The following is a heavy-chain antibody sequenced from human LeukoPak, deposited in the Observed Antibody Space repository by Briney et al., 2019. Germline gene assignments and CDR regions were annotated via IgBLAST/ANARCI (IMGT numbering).Heavy chain of an antibody. V-gene: IGHV1-58*01. Sequence: GASVKVACKASGFTFTSSAVQWVRQAGGQRLEWIGWIVVGSGNTNYAQKFEERVTITRDMSTSTAYMELSSLRSEDTAVYYCAAGDMVGFDYWGQAPLVTVSS. CDR1: GFTFTSSA. CDR2: IVVGSGNT. J-gene: IGHJ4*02. D-gene: IGHD3-10*01. CDR3: AAGDMVGFDY.